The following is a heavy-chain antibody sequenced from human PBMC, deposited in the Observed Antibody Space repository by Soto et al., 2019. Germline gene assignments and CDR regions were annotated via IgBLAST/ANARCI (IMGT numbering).Heavy chain of an antibody. CDR1: GDSISSYY. V-gene: IGHV4-59*01. CDR3: ARPRGGYFDY. CDR2: LYYSGST. Sequence: WETLSLTCTVSGDSISSYYWSWIRQPPGKGLEWIGYLYYSGSTNYNPSLKSRVTISVDTSKNQFSLKLSSVTAADTAVYYCARPRGGYFDYWGQGTLVTVS. J-gene: IGHJ4*02. D-gene: IGHD3-16*01.